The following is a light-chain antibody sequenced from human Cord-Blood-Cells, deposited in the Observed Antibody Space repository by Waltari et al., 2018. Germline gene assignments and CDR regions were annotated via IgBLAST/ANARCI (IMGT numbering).Light chain of an antibody. CDR2: AAS. CDR1: QGISSC. CDR3: QQANSFLFT. J-gene: IGKJ3*01. V-gene: IGKV1-12*01. Sequence: DFQMPQSQSSVSAHVVDRVTITCRASQGISSCLAWYQQKPGKAPKLLIYAASSLQSGVPSRFSGSGSGTDFTLTISSLQPEDFATYYCQQANSFLFTFGPGTKVDIK.